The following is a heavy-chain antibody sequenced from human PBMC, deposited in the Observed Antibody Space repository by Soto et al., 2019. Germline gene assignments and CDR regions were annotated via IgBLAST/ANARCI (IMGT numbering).Heavy chain of an antibody. CDR3: ARDFYDPTFDY. J-gene: IGHJ4*02. V-gene: IGHV3-21*01. D-gene: IGHD5-12*01. CDR1: GFTFSSYS. CDR2: ISSSSSYI. Sequence: EVQLVESGGGLVKPGGSLRLSCAASGFTFSSYSMNWVRQAPGKGLEWVSSISSSSSYIYYADSVKGRFTISRDNAKNSLSLQMNSLRAEDTAVYYCARDFYDPTFDYWGQGTLGHRLL.